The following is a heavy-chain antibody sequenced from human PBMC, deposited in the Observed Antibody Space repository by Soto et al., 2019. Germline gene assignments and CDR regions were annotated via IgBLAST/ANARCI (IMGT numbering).Heavy chain of an antibody. CDR1: GGTFSSYT. CDR2: IIPILGIA. J-gene: IGHJ4*02. D-gene: IGHD3-10*01. CDR3: ARGVERTLWFGEFLYFDY. V-gene: IGHV1-69*02. Sequence: QVQLVQSGAEVKKPGSSVKVSCKASGGTFSSYTISWVRQAPGQGLEWMGRIIPILGIANYAQKFQGRVTITTDKSTGTTYMELSSLRSEDTAVYYWARGVERTLWFGEFLYFDYWGQGTLVTVSS.